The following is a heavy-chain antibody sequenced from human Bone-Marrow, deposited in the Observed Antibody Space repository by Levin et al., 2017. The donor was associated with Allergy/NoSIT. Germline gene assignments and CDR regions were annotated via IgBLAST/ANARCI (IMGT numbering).Heavy chain of an antibody. CDR3: AIDVALHENYVAFDI. J-gene: IGHJ3*02. CDR1: GGSISGYY. Sequence: PSETLSLTCNVSGGSISGYYRSWIRQPPGKGLEWIGYITDSGTTDYNPSLMSRVPISEDRTKNQFSLKLSSVTAPDTAVYYFAIDVALHENYVAFDIWGQGTMVTVSS. CDR2: ITDSGTT. D-gene: IGHD1-7*01. V-gene: IGHV4-59*01.